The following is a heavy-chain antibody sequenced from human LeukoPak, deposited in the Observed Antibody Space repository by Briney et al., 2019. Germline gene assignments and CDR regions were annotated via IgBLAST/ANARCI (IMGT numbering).Heavy chain of an antibody. D-gene: IGHD3-16*01. Sequence: PGGPLRLSCAASGFTFTAYAMSWVRQAPGKGLEWVANIYLDGVEKYYVDSVKGRFTISRDNAKNSLSLQMNSLRAEDTAVYYCARELDIWGTQDYFDYWGQGTLVTVSS. CDR2: IYLDGVEK. J-gene: IGHJ4*02. CDR1: GFTFTAYA. V-gene: IGHV3-7*01. CDR3: ARELDIWGTQDYFDY.